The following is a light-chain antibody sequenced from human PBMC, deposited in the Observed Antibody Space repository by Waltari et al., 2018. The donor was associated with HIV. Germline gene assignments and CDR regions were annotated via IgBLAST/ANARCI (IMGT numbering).Light chain of an antibody. CDR1: SIDVGDYNH. CDR2: DVT. J-gene: IGLJ1*01. CDR3: ASYRYSSRTYV. V-gene: IGLV2-14*03. Sequence: QSALTKPASVSASPGQSIKISCIGTSIDVGDYNHVSWYQQQPDKAPRLMIYDVTNRPSGVSTRFSGSKSGNTASLAISGLQAEDEAIYYCASYRYSSRTYVFGTGTTVTVL.